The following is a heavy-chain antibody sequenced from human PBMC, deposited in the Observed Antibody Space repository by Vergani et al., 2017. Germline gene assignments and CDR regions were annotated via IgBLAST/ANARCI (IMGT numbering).Heavy chain of an antibody. CDR2: IYPGDSDT. V-gene: IGHV5-51*01. CDR3: ARHPCSGGSCYYYYGMDV. D-gene: IGHD2-15*01. CDR1: GYSFTSYW. J-gene: IGHJ6*02. Sequence: EVQLVQSGAEVKKPGESLKISCKGSGYSFTSYWIGWVRQMPGKGLEWMGIIYPGDSDTRYSPSFQGQVTISADKSISTAYLQWSSLKASDTAMYYCARHPCSGGSCYYYYGMDVWGQGTTVTVSS.